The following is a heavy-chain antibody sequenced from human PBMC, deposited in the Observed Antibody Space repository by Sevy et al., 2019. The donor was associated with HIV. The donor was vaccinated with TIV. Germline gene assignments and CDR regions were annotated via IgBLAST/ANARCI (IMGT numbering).Heavy chain of an antibody. CDR1: GFTFSSYG. Sequence: GGSLRLSCAASGFTFSSYGMSWVRQAPGKGLEWVAVIWDNGSKKYYADSVKGRFTISRDNSKNTLYLQMSSLRAEDTAVYYCARGGYCTNNVCSRSIDDWGRGTLVTVSS. J-gene: IGHJ4*02. D-gene: IGHD2-8*01. V-gene: IGHV3-33*08. CDR2: IWDNGSKK. CDR3: ARGGYCTNNVCSRSIDD.